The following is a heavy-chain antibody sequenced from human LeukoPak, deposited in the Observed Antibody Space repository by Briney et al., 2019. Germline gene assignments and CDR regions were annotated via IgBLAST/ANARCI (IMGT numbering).Heavy chain of an antibody. V-gene: IGHV3-21*06. CDR2: IDSSGGYM. CDR3: ARGGKAAAADVLDI. Sequence: PGGSLRLSCEASGFTFNTCSMNWARQAPGKGLEWVSSIDSSGGYMFYADSVKGRFIISRDNAKDSLYLQMNSLRPGDTAVYYCARGGKAAAADVLDIWGQGTMVTVSS. D-gene: IGHD6-13*01. J-gene: IGHJ3*02. CDR1: GFTFNTCS.